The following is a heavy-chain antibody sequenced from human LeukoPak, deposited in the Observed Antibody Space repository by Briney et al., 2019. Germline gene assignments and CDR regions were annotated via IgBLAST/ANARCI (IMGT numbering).Heavy chain of an antibody. Sequence: GGSLRLSCAASGFTFSSYAMSWVRQAPGKGLEWVSAISGSGGSTYYADSVKGRLTISRDNSKNTLYLQMNSLRAEDTAVYYCAKAAGYSSGWYSSTDYWGQGTLVTVSS. D-gene: IGHD6-19*01. CDR2: ISGSGGST. CDR3: AKAAGYSSGWYSSTDY. V-gene: IGHV3-23*01. CDR1: GFTFSSYA. J-gene: IGHJ4*02.